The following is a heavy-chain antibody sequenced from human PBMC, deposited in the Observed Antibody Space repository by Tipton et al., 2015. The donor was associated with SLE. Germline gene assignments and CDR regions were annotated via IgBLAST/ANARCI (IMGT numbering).Heavy chain of an antibody. CDR2: MNPNSGNT. J-gene: IGHJ6*03. CDR1: GYTFTSYD. Sequence: QLVQSGPEVKKPGASVKVSCKASGYTFTSYDINWVRQATGQGLEWMGWMNPNSGNTGYAQKFQGRVTMTRNTSISTAYMELSSLRSEDTAVYYCARGPYRDIEVVPAAMDPYYYYYYVDVWGKGTTVTVSS. V-gene: IGHV1-8*01. D-gene: IGHD2-2*01. CDR3: ARGPYRDIEVVPAAMDPYYYYYYVDV.